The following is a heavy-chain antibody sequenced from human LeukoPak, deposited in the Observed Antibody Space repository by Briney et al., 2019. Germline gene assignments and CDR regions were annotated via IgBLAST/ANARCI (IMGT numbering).Heavy chain of an antibody. D-gene: IGHD1-26*01. CDR2: ISDSGSST. CDR3: AKVFSGAYHTYYFDF. Sequence: PGKSLRLSCAASGFTFRFHAMSWVRQAPGKGLEWVSGISDSGSSTYYADSVKGRFSIYRENSKNMLYLQMNSLRADDTAVYYCAKVFSGAYHTYYFDFWGLGSLVTVSS. V-gene: IGHV3-23*01. CDR1: GFTFRFHA. J-gene: IGHJ4*02.